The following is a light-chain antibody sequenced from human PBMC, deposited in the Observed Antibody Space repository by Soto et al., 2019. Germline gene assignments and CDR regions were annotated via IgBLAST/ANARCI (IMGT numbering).Light chain of an antibody. Sequence: EIVLTQSPGTLSLSPGERATLSCRASQNVYSILAWYQQKPGQAPRLLIYDASNRAPGIPDRFSGSGSGTDFTLTISSLEPEDVAVYYCQQSRDWPLTFGGGPKVEIK. CDR1: QNVYSI. CDR2: DAS. J-gene: IGKJ4*02. CDR3: QQSRDWPLT. V-gene: IGKV3-11*01.